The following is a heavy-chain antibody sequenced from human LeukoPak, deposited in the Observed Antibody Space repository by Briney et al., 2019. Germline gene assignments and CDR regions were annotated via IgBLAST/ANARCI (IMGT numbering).Heavy chain of an antibody. CDR3: ARGSALYYDFWSGYPNIYYFDY. CDR2: IYYSGST. Sequence: PSETLSLTCTVSGGSISSSSYYWGWIRQPPGKGLEWIGSIYYSGSTYYNPSLKSRVTISVDTSKNQFSLKLSSVTAADTAVYYCARGSALYYDFWSGYPNIYYFDYWGQGTLFTVSS. D-gene: IGHD3-3*01. CDR1: GGSISSSSYY. J-gene: IGHJ4*02. V-gene: IGHV4-39*07.